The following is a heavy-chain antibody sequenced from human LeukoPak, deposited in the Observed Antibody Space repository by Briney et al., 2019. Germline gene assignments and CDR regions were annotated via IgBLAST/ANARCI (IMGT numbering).Heavy chain of an antibody. CDR2: MNHSGRT. V-gene: IGHV4-34*01. J-gene: IGHJ6*03. CDR1: NGSITPYY. Sequence: SETLSLTCSVSNGSITPYYWRWIRQPPGKGLEWIGEMNHSGRTNYNPSLKSRVTVSVDTSKNQFSLKLSSVTAADTAVYYCARGGGNLLPYFDPKNYYYMDVWGKGTTVTVSS. D-gene: IGHD3-9*01. CDR3: ARGGGNLLPYFDPKNYYYMDV.